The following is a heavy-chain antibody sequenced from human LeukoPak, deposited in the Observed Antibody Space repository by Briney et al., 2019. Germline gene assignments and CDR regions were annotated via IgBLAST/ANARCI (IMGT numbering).Heavy chain of an antibody. Sequence: GGSLRLSCAASGFTFSDYYMSWIRQAPGKGLEWVSYISSSGSTIYYADSVKGRITISRDNAKNSLYLQMNSLRAEDTAVYYCARAGPRYCTNGVCYTYYGMDVWGQGTTVTVSS. V-gene: IGHV3-11*01. CDR1: GFTFSDYY. CDR3: ARAGPRYCTNGVCYTYYGMDV. CDR2: ISSSGSTI. D-gene: IGHD2-8*01. J-gene: IGHJ6*02.